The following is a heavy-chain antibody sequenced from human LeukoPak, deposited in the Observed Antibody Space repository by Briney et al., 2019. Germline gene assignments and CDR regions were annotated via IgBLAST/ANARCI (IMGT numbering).Heavy chain of an antibody. D-gene: IGHD5-18*01. V-gene: IGHV4-4*07. CDR1: GGSIRSYY. Sequence: SETLSLTCTVSGGSIRSYYWSWIRQPAGQGLEWIGRIYTSGSTNYNPSLKSRVTMSVDTSRNQFHLKLSSVTAANTAVYYWARGYRVTDFDYWGQGTLVTVSS. CDR2: IYTSGST. J-gene: IGHJ4*02. CDR3: ARGYRVTDFDY.